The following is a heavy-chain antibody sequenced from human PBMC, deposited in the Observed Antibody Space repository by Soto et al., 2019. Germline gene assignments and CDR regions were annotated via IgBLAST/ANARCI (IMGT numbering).Heavy chain of an antibody. Sequence: EVQLVESGGGLVQPGGSLRLSCVASGFSFSSYEMNWVRQAPGKGLEWVSFISSSGTTIYYADSVKGRFTISRDNAKNSLYLQMNCLRAEDTAVYYCVYGYYFDYWGQGTLVTVSS. D-gene: IGHD3-10*01. CDR3: VYGYYFDY. CDR1: GFSFSSYE. J-gene: IGHJ4*02. CDR2: ISSSGTTI. V-gene: IGHV3-48*03.